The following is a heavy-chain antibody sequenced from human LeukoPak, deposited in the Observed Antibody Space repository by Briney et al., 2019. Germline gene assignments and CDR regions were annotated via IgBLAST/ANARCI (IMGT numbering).Heavy chain of an antibody. CDR3: ASVGAPTEHPPYSSSWYVSYY. J-gene: IGHJ4*02. Sequence: PGGSLRLSCAASGFTFSSYSMNWVRQAPGKGLEWVSSISSSSSYIYYADSVKGRFTISRDNAKNSLYLQMNSLRAEDTAVYYCASVGAPTEHPPYSSSWYVSYYWGQGTLVTVSS. CDR1: GFTFSSYS. D-gene: IGHD6-13*01. V-gene: IGHV3-21*01. CDR2: ISSSSSYI.